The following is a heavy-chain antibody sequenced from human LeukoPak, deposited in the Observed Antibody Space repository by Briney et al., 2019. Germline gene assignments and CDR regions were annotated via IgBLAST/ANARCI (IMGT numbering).Heavy chain of an antibody. CDR2: IKQDGSEK. J-gene: IGHJ6*02. CDR3: ARALDV. CDR1: GFTFSSYW. Sequence: QSGGSLRLSCVASGFTFSSYWMHWVRQAPGKGLEWVANIKQDGSEKYYVDSVKGRFTISSDNAENSLYLQMNTLRAEDTAMYYCARALDVWGQGTTVTVSS. V-gene: IGHV3-7*01.